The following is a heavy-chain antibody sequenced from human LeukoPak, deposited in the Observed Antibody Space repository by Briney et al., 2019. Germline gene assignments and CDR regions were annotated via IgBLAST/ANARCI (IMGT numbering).Heavy chain of an antibody. Sequence: GGSLRLSGAAAGFSFNINGMSWVRPAPGKGREWGSAISGGSGRSYHIDSVKGRFTVARDNCKDTLYVEMNSLRVEDTAIYYSATMRASVTTGAFDSWGLGTPVTVSS. CDR3: ATMRASVTTGAFDS. J-gene: IGHJ4*02. D-gene: IGHD4-17*01. CDR1: GFSFNING. CDR2: ISGGSGRS. V-gene: IGHV3-23*01.